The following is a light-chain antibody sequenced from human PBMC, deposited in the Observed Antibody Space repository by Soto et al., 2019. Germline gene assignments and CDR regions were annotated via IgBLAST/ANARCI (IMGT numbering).Light chain of an antibody. CDR2: GAS. J-gene: IGKJ4*01. CDR1: QFVSSTY. V-gene: IGKV3-20*01. Sequence: ELVLTQSPGTLSLSPRARVTLSCRASQFVSSTYFAWYQQRPGQAPRLLISGASSRATGIPDRFSGGGSDTDFTLTISRLESEDSAVYYCQQYGISPFTFGGGTKVDIK. CDR3: QQYGISPFT.